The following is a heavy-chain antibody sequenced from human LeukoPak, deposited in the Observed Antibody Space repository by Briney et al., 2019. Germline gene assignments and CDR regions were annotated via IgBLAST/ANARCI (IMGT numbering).Heavy chain of an antibody. CDR2: INPNSGGT. J-gene: IGHJ3*02. Sequence: ASVKVSCKASGYTFTGYYMHWVRQAPGQGLEWMGWINPNSGGTNYAQKFQGRVTMTRDTSISTAYMELSRLRSDDTAVYYCARAPVGYYKAFDIWGQGTMVTVSS. CDR1: GYTFTGYY. CDR3: ARAPVGYYKAFDI. D-gene: IGHD1-26*01. V-gene: IGHV1-2*02.